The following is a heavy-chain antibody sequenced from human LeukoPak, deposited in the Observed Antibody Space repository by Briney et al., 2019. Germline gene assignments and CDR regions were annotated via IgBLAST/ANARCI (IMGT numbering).Heavy chain of an antibody. Sequence: GASVKVSCKASGGTFSSYAISWVRQAPGQGLEWMGEIIPIFGTANYAQKFQGRVTITADESTSTAYMELSSLRSEDTAVYYCARVLLWFGELPAWFDPWGQGTLVTVSS. D-gene: IGHD3-10*01. J-gene: IGHJ5*02. CDR2: IIPIFGTA. CDR1: GGTFSSYA. CDR3: ARVLLWFGELPAWFDP. V-gene: IGHV1-69*01.